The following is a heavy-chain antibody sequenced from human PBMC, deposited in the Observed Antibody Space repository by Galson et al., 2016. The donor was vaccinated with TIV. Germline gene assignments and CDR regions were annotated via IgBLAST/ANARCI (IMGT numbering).Heavy chain of an antibody. CDR2: IDLSDSYT. J-gene: IGHJ6*02. CDR1: GHRFTSKW. CDR3: ATSRDIESLLEVDGMDV. V-gene: IGHV5-10-1*01. D-gene: IGHD3-3*01. Sequence: QSGAEVKKPGESLRIFCKGSGHRFTSKWISWVRQMPGKGLEWIGKIDLSDSYTNYSPSFQGHVTLSVDKSISTAYLQWSSLRASDTAMYYCATSRDIESLLEVDGMDVWGQGTTITVSS.